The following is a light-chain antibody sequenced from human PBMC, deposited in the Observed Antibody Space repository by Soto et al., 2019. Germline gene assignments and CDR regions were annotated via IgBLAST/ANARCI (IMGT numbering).Light chain of an antibody. Sequence: DIVMTQSPDSLTVSLGERATINCESSQSVLSSSNNKNFLAWFQQKPGQPPKLLIYWASTRESGVPDRFSGSGSGAGFTLTISRLQAEDVAVYYCQQYYSAPLTFGGGTKVEIK. CDR2: WAS. V-gene: IGKV4-1*01. J-gene: IGKJ4*01. CDR3: QQYYSAPLT. CDR1: QSVLSSSNNKNF.